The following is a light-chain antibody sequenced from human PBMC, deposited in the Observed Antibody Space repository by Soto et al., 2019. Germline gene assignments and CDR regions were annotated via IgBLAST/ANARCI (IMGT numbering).Light chain of an antibody. V-gene: IGKV3-20*01. Sequence: EIVLTQSPGTLSLSPGERATLSCRASQSVTSNYLAWYQQNPGQAPKLLIYDASSRATGIPDRFSGSGSGTDFTLTINRLEPEDFAVYFCQQYDSSPITVGQGTRLEIK. CDR3: QQYDSSPIT. CDR1: QSVTSNY. CDR2: DAS. J-gene: IGKJ5*01.